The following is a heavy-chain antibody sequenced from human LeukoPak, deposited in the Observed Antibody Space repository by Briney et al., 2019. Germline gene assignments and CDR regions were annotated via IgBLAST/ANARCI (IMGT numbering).Heavy chain of an antibody. CDR2: IYHSGST. CDR1: GGSISSGGYS. D-gene: IGHD4-17*01. J-gene: IGHJ4*02. V-gene: IGHV4-30-2*01. Sequence: PSETLSLTCAVSGGSISSGGYSWSWIRQPPGKGLEWIGYIYHSGSTYYNPSLKSRVTISVDRSENQFSLKLSSVTAADTAVYYCARGSEDYGDYDQWFDYWGQGTLVTVSS. CDR3: ARGSEDYGDYDQWFDY.